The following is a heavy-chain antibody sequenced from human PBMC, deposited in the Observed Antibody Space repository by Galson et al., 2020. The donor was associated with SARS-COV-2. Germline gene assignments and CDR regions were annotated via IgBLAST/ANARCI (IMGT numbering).Heavy chain of an antibody. J-gene: IGHJ2*01. CDR2: ISGSGDER. CDR1: GFTFRSFA. V-gene: IGHV3-23*01. D-gene: IGHD3-22*01. CDR3: AKGPSEYDSRGYYYGAADWFFGL. Sequence: GGSLRLSCTASGFTFRSFAMNWVRQTPGQGLEWVSGISGSGDERKYGDSVQGRFTISRDNFRNTLYLQLNSLRAEDTAVYLCAKGPSEYDSRGYYYGAADWFFGLWCRGTLVTVSS.